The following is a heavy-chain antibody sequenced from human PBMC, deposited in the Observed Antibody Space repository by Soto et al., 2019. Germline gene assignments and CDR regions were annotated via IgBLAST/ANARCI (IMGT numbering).Heavy chain of an antibody. V-gene: IGHV4-4*07. CDR3: ARETIEWELLYWFDP. D-gene: IGHD1-26*01. CDR1: GGSISSYY. Sequence: PSETLSLTCTVSGGSISSYYWSWIRQPAGKGLGWIGRSYTSGSTNYSPSLKSRVTMSVDASKNQFSLKLSSVTAAGTAVYYCARETIEWELLYWFDPSGQGALFNVSS. CDR2: SYTSGST. J-gene: IGHJ5*02.